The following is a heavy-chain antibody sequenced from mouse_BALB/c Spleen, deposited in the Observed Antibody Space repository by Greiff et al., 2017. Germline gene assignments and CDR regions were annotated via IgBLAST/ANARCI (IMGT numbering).Heavy chain of an antibody. CDR1: GYTFTDYE. Sequence: LVESGAELVRPGASVTLSCKASGYTFTDYEMHWVKQTPVHGLEWIGAIDPETGGTAYNQKFKGKATLTADKSSSTAYMELRSLTSEDSAVYYCTRIGYDGGLFAYWGQGTLVTVSA. CDR3: TRIGYDGGLFAY. V-gene: IGHV1-15*01. CDR2: IDPETGGT. D-gene: IGHD2-2*01. J-gene: IGHJ3*01.